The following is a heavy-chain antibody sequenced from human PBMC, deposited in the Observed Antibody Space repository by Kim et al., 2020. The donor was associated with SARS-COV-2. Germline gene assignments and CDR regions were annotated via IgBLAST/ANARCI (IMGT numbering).Heavy chain of an antibody. J-gene: IGHJ3*02. CDR1: GFTFDDYG. V-gene: IGHV3-20*04. CDR2: INWNGGST. D-gene: IGHD3-3*01. CDR3: ARALLEQDDAFDI. Sequence: GGSLRLSCAASGFTFDDYGMSWVRQAPGKGLDWVSGINWNGGSTGYADSVTGRFTISRDNAKNSLYLQMNSLRAEDTALYYCARALLEQDDAFDIWGEGTMVTVSS.